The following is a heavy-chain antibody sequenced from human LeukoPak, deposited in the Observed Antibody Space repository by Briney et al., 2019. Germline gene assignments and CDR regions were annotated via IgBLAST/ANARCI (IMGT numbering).Heavy chain of an antibody. V-gene: IGHV1-2*02. J-gene: IGHJ6*03. CDR1: GYTFTGYY. D-gene: IGHD2-15*01. CDR2: INPNSGGT. CDR3: ARVGPVVVVVAATGYYYMDV. Sequence: GASVKVSCKASGYTFTGYYVHWVRQAPGQGLEWMGWINPNSGGTNYAQKFQGRVTMTRDTSISTAYMELSRLRSDDTAVYYCARVGPVVVVVAATGYYYMDVWGKGTTVTVSS.